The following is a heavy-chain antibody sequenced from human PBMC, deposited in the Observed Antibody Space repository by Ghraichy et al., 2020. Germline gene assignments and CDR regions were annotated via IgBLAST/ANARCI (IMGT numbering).Heavy chain of an antibody. D-gene: IGHD3-22*01. CDR2: IYHSGST. CDR3: ARDYRGYYYDSSGPYYGMDV. Sequence: SQTLSLTCTVSGYSISSGYYWGWIRQPPGKGLEWIGSIYHSGSTYYNPSLKSRVTISVDTSKNQFSLKLSSVTAADTAVYYCARDYRGYYYDSSGPYYGMDVWGQGTTVTVSS. J-gene: IGHJ6*02. CDR1: GYSISSGYY. V-gene: IGHV4-38-2*02.